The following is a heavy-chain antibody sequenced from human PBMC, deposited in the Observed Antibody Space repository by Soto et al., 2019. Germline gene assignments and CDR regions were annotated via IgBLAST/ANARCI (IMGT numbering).Heavy chain of an antibody. V-gene: IGHV4-39*01. CDR2: IYYSGST. CDR1: GGSISSSSYY. J-gene: IGHJ4*02. Sequence: SETLSLTCTVSGGSISSSSYYWGWIRQPPGKGLEWIGSIYYSGSTYYNPSLKSRVTMSVDTSKNQFSMRLRSVTAADTAVYYCASPSGNYYSAYYFDSWGQGTLVTVSS. D-gene: IGHD1-26*01. CDR3: ASPSGNYYSAYYFDS.